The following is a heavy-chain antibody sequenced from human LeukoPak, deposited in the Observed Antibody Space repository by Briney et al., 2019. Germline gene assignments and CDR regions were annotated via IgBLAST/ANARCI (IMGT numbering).Heavy chain of an antibody. D-gene: IGHD3-16*01. CDR3: ARDADYDYVWGEKGYFDY. J-gene: IGHJ4*02. V-gene: IGHV3-48*04. Sequence: PGGSLRLSCAASGFTFSSYWMSWVRQAPGKGLEWVSYISSSSSTIYYADSVKGRFTISRDNAKNSLYLQMNSLRAEDTAVYYCARDADYDYVWGEKGYFDYWGQGTLVTVSS. CDR1: GFTFSSYW. CDR2: ISSSSSTI.